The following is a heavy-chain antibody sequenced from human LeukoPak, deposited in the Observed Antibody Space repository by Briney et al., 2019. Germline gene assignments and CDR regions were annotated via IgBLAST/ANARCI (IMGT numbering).Heavy chain of an antibody. D-gene: IGHD3-22*01. Sequence: GGSLRLSCAASGFTFDDYGMSWVRQAPGKGLEWASGINWNGGSTGYADSVKGRFTISRDNAKNSLYLQMNSLRAEDTALYYCASDTYYYDSSGYPNYAFDIWGQGTMVTVSS. CDR2: INWNGGST. J-gene: IGHJ3*02. CDR3: ASDTYYYDSSGYPNYAFDI. V-gene: IGHV3-20*04. CDR1: GFTFDDYG.